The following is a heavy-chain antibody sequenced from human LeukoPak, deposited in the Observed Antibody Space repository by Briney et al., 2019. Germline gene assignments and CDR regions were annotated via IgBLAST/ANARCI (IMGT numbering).Heavy chain of an antibody. V-gene: IGHV1-2*02. CDR2: INPNSGGT. D-gene: IGHD2-2*01. J-gene: IGHJ4*02. CDR3: ARDGACSSASCQTFDY. Sequence: GASVKVSCKASGYTFTTYYMHWVRQAPGHGLEWMGWINPNSGGTIYAQKFQGRVTMTRDTSISTAYLELSRLTSDVTAVYYCARDGACSSASCQTFDYWGQGTLVTVSS. CDR1: GYTFTTYY.